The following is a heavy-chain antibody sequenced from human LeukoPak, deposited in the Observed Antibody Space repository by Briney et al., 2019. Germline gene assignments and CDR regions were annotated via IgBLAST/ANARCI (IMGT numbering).Heavy chain of an antibody. CDR2: IDYSGGTT. V-gene: IGHV3-23*01. Sequence: PGGSLRLSCAASGFTFSSHAMTWVRQAPGKGLEWVSTIDYSGGTTFYAVSVKGRFTISRDNSKSTVYLQMNSLRAEDTAVYYCAKRVGDYWGQGTLVTVSS. J-gene: IGHJ4*02. D-gene: IGHD2-15*01. CDR1: GFTFSSHA. CDR3: AKRVGDY.